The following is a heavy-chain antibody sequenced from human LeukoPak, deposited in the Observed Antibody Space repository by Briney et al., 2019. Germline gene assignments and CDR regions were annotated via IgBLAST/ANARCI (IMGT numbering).Heavy chain of an antibody. Sequence: SETLSLTCTVSGGSTSSSNYYWGWIRQPPGKGLEWIGGIHYSGNTYYNPSLKSRVTISVDTSKNQFSLKLSSVTAADTAVYYCARVPKYFDLWGRGTLVTVSS. CDR1: GGSTSSSNYY. CDR2: IHYSGNT. V-gene: IGHV4-39*01. CDR3: ARVPKYFDL. J-gene: IGHJ2*01.